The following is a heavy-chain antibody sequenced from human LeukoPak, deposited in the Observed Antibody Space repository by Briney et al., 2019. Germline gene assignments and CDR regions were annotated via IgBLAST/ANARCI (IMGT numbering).Heavy chain of an antibody. CDR3: ARDNFNYDILTGYYRNNWFDP. V-gene: IGHV1-18*01. J-gene: IGHJ5*02. Sequence: GASVKVSCKASGYTFTSYGISWVRQAPGQGLEWMGWISAYNGNTNYTQKLQGRVTMTTDTSTSTAYMELRSLRSDDTAVYYCARDNFNYDILTGYYRNNWFDPWGQGTLVTVSS. CDR1: GYTFTSYG. D-gene: IGHD3-9*01. CDR2: ISAYNGNT.